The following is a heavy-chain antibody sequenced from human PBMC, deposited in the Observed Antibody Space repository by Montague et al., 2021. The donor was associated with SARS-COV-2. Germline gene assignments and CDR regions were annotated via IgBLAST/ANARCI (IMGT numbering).Heavy chain of an antibody. Sequence: SETLSLTCAVYGGSLSGSYWSWIRQPPGKGLELIGEINHSGVTNYNPSLKSRVTISMDTSKNQFSLNVNSVSAADTAVYYYARALFSRRGVYITTYYYSYYMDAWGTGTTVTVSS. CDR2: INHSGVT. J-gene: IGHJ6*03. V-gene: IGHV4-34*01. D-gene: IGHD3-10*01. CDR1: GGSLSGSY. CDR3: ARALFSRRGVYITTYYYSYYMDA.